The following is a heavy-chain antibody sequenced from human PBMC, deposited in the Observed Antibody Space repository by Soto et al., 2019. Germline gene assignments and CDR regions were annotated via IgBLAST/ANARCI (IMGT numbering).Heavy chain of an antibody. CDR1: GGSISSYY. J-gene: IGHJ6*03. V-gene: IGHV4-59*08. CDR3: ARSITIFGVARPSYYYYYYYMDV. Sequence: SETLSLTXTVSGGSISSYYWSWIRQPPGKGLEWIGYIYYSGSTNYNPSLKSRVTISVDTSKNQFSLKLSSVTAADTAVYYCARSITIFGVARPSYYYYYYYMDVWGKGTTVTVSS. CDR2: IYYSGST. D-gene: IGHD3-3*01.